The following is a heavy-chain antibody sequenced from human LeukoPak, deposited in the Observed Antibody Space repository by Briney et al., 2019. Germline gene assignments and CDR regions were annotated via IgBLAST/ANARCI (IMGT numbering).Heavy chain of an antibody. CDR3: ARRYYYNLGSFPFDF. J-gene: IGHJ4*02. CDR2: IHNSGTT. V-gene: IGHV4-34*01. Sequence: SETLSLTCAVSGGPFSGYFWSWIRQPPGKGLEWIGEIHNSGTTNYNPSLNSRVTISEDTSKNQIYLNLRSVTAADTAVYYCARRYYYNLGSFPFDFWGQGTLVTVSS. CDR1: GGPFSGYF. D-gene: IGHD3-10*01.